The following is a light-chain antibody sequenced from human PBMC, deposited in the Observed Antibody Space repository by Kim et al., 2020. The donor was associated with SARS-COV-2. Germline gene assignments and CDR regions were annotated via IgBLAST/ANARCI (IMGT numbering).Light chain of an antibody. CDR3: AAWDDSLSGWV. J-gene: IGLJ3*02. CDR2: RNN. CDR1: SSNIGSNY. V-gene: IGLV1-47*01. Sequence: GQRVTISCSGSSSNIGSNYVYWYQQLPGTAPKLLIYRNNQRPSGVPERFSGSKSGTSASLAISGLRSEDEADYYCAAWDDSLSGWVFGGGTQLTVL.